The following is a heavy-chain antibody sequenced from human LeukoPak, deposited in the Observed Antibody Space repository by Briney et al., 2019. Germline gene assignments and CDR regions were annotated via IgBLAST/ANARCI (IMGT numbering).Heavy chain of an antibody. V-gene: IGHV4-4*07. J-gene: IGHJ4*02. CDR1: GGSISSYY. D-gene: IGHD3-22*01. CDR3: ARGGYYDSSGYYDFDY. CDR2: IYTSGTT. Sequence: SETLSLTCTVSGGSISSYYWSWIRQPAGKGLEWIGRIYTSGTTHYNPSLKSRITMSVDTSKNQFSLKLSSVTAADTAVYYCARGGYYDSSGYYDFDYWGQGTLVTVSS.